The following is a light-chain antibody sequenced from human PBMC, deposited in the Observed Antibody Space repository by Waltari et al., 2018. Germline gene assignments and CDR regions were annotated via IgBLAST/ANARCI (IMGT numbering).Light chain of an antibody. CDR2: GSS. CDR3: QQYDRSLT. V-gene: IGKV3-20*01. Sequence: EIVLTQSPGTLSLSPGERATISCRASQSVASSYLGWYQQKPGQAPRLLIFGSSKRATGIPDRFSGSWSGTDFTLTINGVEPEDFAVYYCQQYDRSLTFGGGTKVEI. J-gene: IGKJ4*01. CDR1: QSVASSY.